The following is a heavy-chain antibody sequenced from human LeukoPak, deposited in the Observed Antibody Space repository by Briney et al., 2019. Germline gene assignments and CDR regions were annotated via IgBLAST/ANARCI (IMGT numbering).Heavy chain of an antibody. V-gene: IGHV3-7*01. Sequence: GGSLRLSCAASGFTFSRYWMSWVRQAPGKGLEWAANINQEGSEKYYVDSVKGRFTISRDNAKNSLYLQMNSLRGEDTAVYYCARPFSDLVSSDYWGQGILVTVSS. CDR2: INQEGSEK. J-gene: IGHJ4*02. CDR3: ARPFSDLVSSDY. D-gene: IGHD5/OR15-5a*01. CDR1: GFTFSRYW.